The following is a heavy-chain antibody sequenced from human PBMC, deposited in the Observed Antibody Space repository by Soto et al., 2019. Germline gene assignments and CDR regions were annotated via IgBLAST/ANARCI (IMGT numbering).Heavy chain of an antibody. D-gene: IGHD3-10*01. V-gene: IGHV4-34*01. Sequence: QVQLQQWGAGLLKPSETLSLSCAVYGGSFSGNYWNWIRQPPGKGLEWIGEISHSGGTNYNPSLKNRVTISEDTSKKQISLKLSSVTAADTAVYYCARGSPQGFYVSGTYYGKYVMGVWGQGTTVTVSS. J-gene: IGHJ6*02. CDR1: GGSFSGNY. CDR2: ISHSGGT. CDR3: ARGSPQGFYVSGTYYGKYVMGV.